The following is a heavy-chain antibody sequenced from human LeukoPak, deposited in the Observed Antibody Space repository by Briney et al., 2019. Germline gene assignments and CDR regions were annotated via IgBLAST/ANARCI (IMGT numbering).Heavy chain of an antibody. CDR1: GFTFSTYS. CDR3: ARELWSTSPPFDS. J-gene: IGHJ4*02. V-gene: IGHV3-48*04. Sequence: TGGSLRLSCAASGFTFSTYSMNWVRQAPGKGLEWVSYISTTGSTMYYVDSVRGRFTISRDNARNSLYLQMNSLTAEDTAVYYCARELWSTSPPFDSWGQGTLVIVSS. D-gene: IGHD2-2*01. CDR2: ISTTGSTM.